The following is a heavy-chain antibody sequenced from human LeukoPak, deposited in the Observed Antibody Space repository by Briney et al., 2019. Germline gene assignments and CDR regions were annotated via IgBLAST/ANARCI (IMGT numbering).Heavy chain of an antibody. CDR3: ARDDCSGGSCYFDY. CDR1: GFNFDDYG. V-gene: IGHV3-20*04. CDR2: INWNGGST. D-gene: IGHD2-15*01. Sequence: GGSLRLSCAASGFNFDDYGMSWVRQAPGKGLEWVSGINWNGGSTGYADSVKGRFTISRDNAKNSLYLQMNSLRAEGTALYYCARDDCSGGSCYFDYWGQGTLVTVSS. J-gene: IGHJ4*02.